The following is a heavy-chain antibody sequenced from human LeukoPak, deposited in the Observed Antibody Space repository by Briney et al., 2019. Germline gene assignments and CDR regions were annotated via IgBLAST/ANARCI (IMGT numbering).Heavy chain of an antibody. CDR3: ARDGDYYDSSGYHHAFDI. J-gene: IGHJ3*02. Sequence: GGSLRLSCAASGFTFSSYSMNWVRQAPGKGVEWVSYISSSSSTIYYADSVKGRFTISRDNAKNSLYLQMNSLRAEDTAVYYCARDGDYYDSSGYHHAFDIWGQGTMVTVSS. CDR1: GFTFSSYS. D-gene: IGHD3-22*01. CDR2: ISSSSSTI. V-gene: IGHV3-48*01.